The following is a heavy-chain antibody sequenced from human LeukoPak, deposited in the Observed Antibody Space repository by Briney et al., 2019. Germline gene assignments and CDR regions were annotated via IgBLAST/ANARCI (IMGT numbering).Heavy chain of an antibody. Sequence: ASVKVSCKTSGYTFPSYFMHWVRQAPGQGLEWMGVINPNGDITAYAQQFQGRVTMSSDTSTTTFYLELSSLRSDDTAVYYCARVEAGAYYMDVWGKGTTVTVSS. D-gene: IGHD6-19*01. CDR3: ARVEAGAYYMDV. CDR2: INPNGDIT. J-gene: IGHJ6*03. CDR1: GYTFPSYF. V-gene: IGHV1-46*01.